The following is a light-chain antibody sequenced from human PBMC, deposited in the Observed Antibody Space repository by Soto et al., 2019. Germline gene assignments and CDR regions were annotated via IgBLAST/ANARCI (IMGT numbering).Light chain of an antibody. CDR2: AAS. V-gene: IGKV3-20*01. CDR3: QQYQRSPVT. Sequence: IVLTQSPGTLSLSPGERATLSCRASQSVTSNEVAWYQQKPGQAPRLIISAASIRATGIPDRFSGSGSGTDFTLTITRLEPEDFAVNYCQQYQRSPVTFGQGTKVEIK. J-gene: IGKJ1*01. CDR1: QSVTSNE.